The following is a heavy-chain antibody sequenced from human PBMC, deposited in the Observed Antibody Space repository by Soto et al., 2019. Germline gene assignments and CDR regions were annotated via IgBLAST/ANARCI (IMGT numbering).Heavy chain of an antibody. CDR3: ARDQYVTSGYYAGGLDY. Sequence: QVQLVQSGAEVKKPGSSVKVSCKASGGTFSSYAISWVRQAPGQGLEWMGGIIPILGTANYAQKFQGRVTITADEYTNTAYMELSSLRSEDTGVYYCARDQYVTSGYYAGGLDYWGQGTLVSVSS. V-gene: IGHV1-69*01. D-gene: IGHD3-22*01. CDR2: IIPILGTA. J-gene: IGHJ4*02. CDR1: GGTFSSYA.